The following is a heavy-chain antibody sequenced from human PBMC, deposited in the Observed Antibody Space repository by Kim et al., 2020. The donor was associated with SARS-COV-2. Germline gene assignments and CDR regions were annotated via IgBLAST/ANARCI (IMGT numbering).Heavy chain of an antibody. J-gene: IGHJ6*02. CDR2: T. Sequence: TYYADSVKGRFTIARDNCKNTLYLQMNSLRAEDTAVYYWAGFPNYYGMDVWGHGTTVTVSS. CDR3: AGFPNYYGMDV. V-gene: IGHV3-23*03.